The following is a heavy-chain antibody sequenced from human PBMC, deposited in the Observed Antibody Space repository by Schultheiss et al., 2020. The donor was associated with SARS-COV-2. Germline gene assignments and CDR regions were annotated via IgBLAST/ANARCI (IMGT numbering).Heavy chain of an antibody. CDR3: ARVSYDTLTGYMDV. J-gene: IGHJ6*03. Sequence: SETLSLTCAVYGGSFSGYYWSWIRQPAGKGLEWIGRIYTSGSTNYNPSLKSRVTISVDTSKNQFSLKLSSVTASDTAVYYCARVSYDTLTGYMDVWGKGTTVTVSS. CDR1: GGSFSGYY. V-gene: IGHV4-59*10. CDR2: IYTSGST. D-gene: IGHD3-3*01.